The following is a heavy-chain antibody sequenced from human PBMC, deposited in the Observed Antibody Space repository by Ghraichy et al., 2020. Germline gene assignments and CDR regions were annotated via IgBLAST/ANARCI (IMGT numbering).Heavy chain of an antibody. V-gene: IGHV1-18*01. D-gene: IGHD3-16*01. CDR1: GYAFNNYG. CDR3: ARSSLRFGNVAF. J-gene: IGHJ4*02. CDR2: INTHDDNT. Sequence: ASVKVSCKASGYAFNNYGINWVRQAPGPGLEWMGWINTHDDNTDLAQRFQGRVTLTTDTSTRTAYMELRSLRSDDTAMYYCARSSLRFGNVAFWGQGILVTVSS.